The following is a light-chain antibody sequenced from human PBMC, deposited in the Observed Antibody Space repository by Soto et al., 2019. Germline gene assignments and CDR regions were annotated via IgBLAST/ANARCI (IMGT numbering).Light chain of an antibody. Sequence: EIVMTQSPATLSVSPGERAALSCRASQSVNSNLAWYQQKPGQAPRVLIYGASFRATAIPARFSGSGSGTEFTLTISSLQSEDFAVYYCQQYNNWPQTFGQGTKVEI. J-gene: IGKJ1*01. CDR1: QSVNSN. V-gene: IGKV3-15*01. CDR3: QQYNNWPQT. CDR2: GAS.